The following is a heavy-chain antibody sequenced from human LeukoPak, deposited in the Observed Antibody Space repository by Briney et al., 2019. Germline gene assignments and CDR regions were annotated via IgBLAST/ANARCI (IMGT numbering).Heavy chain of an antibody. D-gene: IGHD2-21*02. Sequence: ASVKVSCKASGYTFTSYGISWVRQAPGQGLAWMGWIYPDSGGTDYAQKFRGRVTMTRDTSISTAYLELNSLTSDDTAVYYCARVTSITTDYWGQGTLVTVSS. CDR1: GYTFTSYG. V-gene: IGHV1-2*02. CDR3: ARVTSITTDY. CDR2: IYPDSGGT. J-gene: IGHJ4*02.